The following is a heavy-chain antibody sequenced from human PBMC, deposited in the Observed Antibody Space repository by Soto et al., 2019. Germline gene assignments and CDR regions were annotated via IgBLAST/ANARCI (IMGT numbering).Heavy chain of an antibody. D-gene: IGHD2-2*01. V-gene: IGHV3-21*01. CDR2: ISSSSGYI. Sequence: GSLRLSCVAAEFSFSSDSMNWVRQAAGEGLEWVSSISSSSGYIYYADSVKGRFTISRDNAKNSLYLQMNSLRAEDTAVYYCARVKLGYCISTSCYHDYWGQGTLVTVSS. CDR1: EFSFSSDS. CDR3: ARVKLGYCISTSCYHDY. J-gene: IGHJ4*02.